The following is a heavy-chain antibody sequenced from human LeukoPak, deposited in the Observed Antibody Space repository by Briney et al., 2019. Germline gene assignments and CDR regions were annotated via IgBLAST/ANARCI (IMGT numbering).Heavy chain of an antibody. D-gene: IGHD3-10*01. Sequence: AETLSLTCAVSGGSISSSNWWSWVRQPPGKGLEWIGEIYHSGSNNYNPSLKSRVTISVDKSKNQFSMKLSSVTAADTAVYYCARARGMVRGVELDYWGQGTLVTVSS. V-gene: IGHV4-4*02. CDR1: GGSISSSNW. CDR2: IYHSGSN. CDR3: ARARGMVRGVELDY. J-gene: IGHJ4*02.